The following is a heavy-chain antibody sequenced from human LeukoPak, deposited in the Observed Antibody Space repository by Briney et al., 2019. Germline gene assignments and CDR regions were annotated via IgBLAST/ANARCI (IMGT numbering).Heavy chain of an antibody. CDR2: IYYSGGT. J-gene: IGHJ6*03. CDR3: AGSSWHYYYYMDV. D-gene: IGHD6-13*01. CDR1: GGSISSYY. Sequence: SETLSLTCTVSGGSISSYYWSWIRQPPGKGLEWIGYIYYSGGTNYNPSLKSRVTISVDTSKNQFSLKLSSVTAADTAVYYCAGSSWHYYYYMDVWGKGTTVTVSS. V-gene: IGHV4-59*01.